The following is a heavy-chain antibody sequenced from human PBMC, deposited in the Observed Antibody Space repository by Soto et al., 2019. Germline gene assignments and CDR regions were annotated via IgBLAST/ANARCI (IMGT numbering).Heavy chain of an antibody. V-gene: IGHV4-34*01. J-gene: IGHJ4*02. CDR1: GWSFSGYY. CDR2: INQSGNT. CDR3: GSPGHVDY. Sequence: SETLSLTCAVYGWSFSGYYWSWIRQPPGKGLEWIGEINQSGNTKYNPSLKSRVTISVDTSKKQFSLKLNSVTAADTAVYYCGSPGHVDYWGQGTLVTVSS.